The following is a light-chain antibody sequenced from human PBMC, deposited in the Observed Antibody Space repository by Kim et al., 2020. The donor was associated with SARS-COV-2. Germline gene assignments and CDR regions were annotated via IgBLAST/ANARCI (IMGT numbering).Light chain of an antibody. J-gene: IGLJ3*02. CDR1: SSHIGSRS. V-gene: IGLV1-47*01. CDR2: RNN. CDR3: ATWDDSLSGRV. Sequence: GPGINISWSGISSHIGSRSVSWYQQHPGTAPKLLIYRNNRRPSGVPGRFSGSKSGASASLAISGLRSEDEADYYCATWDDSLSGRVFGGGTQLTVL.